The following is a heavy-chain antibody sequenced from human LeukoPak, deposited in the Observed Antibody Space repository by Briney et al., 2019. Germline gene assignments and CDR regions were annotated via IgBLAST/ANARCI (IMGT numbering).Heavy chain of an antibody. V-gene: IGHV4-4*07. J-gene: IGHJ6*03. Sequence: SETLSLTCTVSGGSISSYYWSWIRQPAGKGLEWIGRIYTSGSTNYNPSLKSRVTMSVDTSKNQFSLKPSSVTAADTAVYYCARESQYTLGYYMDVWGKGTTVTVSS. CDR1: GGSISSYY. D-gene: IGHD2-2*02. CDR2: IYTSGST. CDR3: ARESQYTLGYYMDV.